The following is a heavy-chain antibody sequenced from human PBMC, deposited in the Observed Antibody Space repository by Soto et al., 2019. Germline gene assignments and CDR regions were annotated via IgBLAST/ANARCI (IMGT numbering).Heavy chain of an antibody. Sequence: QVQMVQSGTEVEKPGASVKVSCKASGYTFVSYGISWVRQAPGQGLEWMGWINAENGNTIYAQSFQGRVTMTRDTSTSTAYMELRSLSSDDTAVYYCERESARDYTIYFPHWGQGTMVIVSS. J-gene: IGHJ1*01. D-gene: IGHD5-12*01. V-gene: IGHV1-18*01. CDR1: GYTFVSYG. CDR3: ERESARDYTIYFPH. CDR2: INAENGNT.